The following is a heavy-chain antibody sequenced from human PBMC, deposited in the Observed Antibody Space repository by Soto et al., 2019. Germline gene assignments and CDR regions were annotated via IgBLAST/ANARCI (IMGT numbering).Heavy chain of an antibody. V-gene: IGHV1-8*01. CDR2: MNPNSGNT. CDR3: ARAGNFRITMVRGVTDYYMDV. D-gene: IGHD3-10*01. J-gene: IGHJ6*03. Sequence: QVQLVQSGAEVKKPGASVKVSCKASGYTFTSYDINWLRQATGQGLEWMGWMNPNSGNTGYAQKFQGRVTMTRNTSISTAYMELSSLRSEDTAVYYCARAGNFRITMVRGVTDYYMDVWGKGTTVTVSS. CDR1: GYTFTSYD.